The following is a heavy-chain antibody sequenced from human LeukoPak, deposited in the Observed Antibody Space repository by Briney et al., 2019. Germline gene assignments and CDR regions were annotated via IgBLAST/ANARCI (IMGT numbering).Heavy chain of an antibody. D-gene: IGHD3-22*01. Sequence: SETLSLTCTVSGGSISSSSYYWGWIRQPPGKGLEWIGSIYYSGNTYYNPSLKSRVTMSVDTSKNQFSLKLSSVTAADTAVYYCARTPIYYFDNSGYYNWGQGTLVTVSS. J-gene: IGHJ4*02. CDR3: ARTPIYYFDNSGYYN. CDR2: IYYSGNT. CDR1: GGSISSSSYY. V-gene: IGHV4-39*07.